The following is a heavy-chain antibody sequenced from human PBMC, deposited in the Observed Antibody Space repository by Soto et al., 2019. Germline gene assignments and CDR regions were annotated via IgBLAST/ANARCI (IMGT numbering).Heavy chain of an antibody. J-gene: IGHJ6*02. CDR3: ASWLKEAGIVGHYYYGMDV. Sequence: QVQLVQSGAEVKKPGSSVKVSCKASGGTFSNYAFSWVRKAPGQGLEWLGGIMPIYGRADYEQKFRGRVTITADESTSTAHMELISLRAEDTAVYYCASWLKEAGIVGHYYYGMDVWGQGTTVTVSS. CDR1: GGTFSNYA. CDR2: IMPIYGRA. D-gene: IGHD6-19*01. V-gene: IGHV1-69*12.